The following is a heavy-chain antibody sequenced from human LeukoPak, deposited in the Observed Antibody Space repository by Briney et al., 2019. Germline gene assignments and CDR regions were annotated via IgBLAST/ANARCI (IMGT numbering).Heavy chain of an antibody. V-gene: IGHV3-48*01. J-gene: IGHJ4*02. CDR1: GFTFSSYS. CDR2: ISSSSSTI. CDR3: ARAASITIFGVVVY. D-gene: IGHD3-3*01. Sequence: GGSLRLSCAASGFTFSSYSMNWVRQAPGKGLEWVSYISSSSSTIYYADSVKGRFTISRDNAKNSLYLQMNSLRAEDTAVYYCARAASITIFGVVVYWGQGTLVTVSS.